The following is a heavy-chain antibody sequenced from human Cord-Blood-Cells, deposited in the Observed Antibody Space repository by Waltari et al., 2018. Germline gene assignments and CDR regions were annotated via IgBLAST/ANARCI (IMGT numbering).Heavy chain of an antibody. CDR2: IYQGGST. V-gene: IGHV3-53*01. CDR3: ARGYTAMD. Sequence: EVQLVESGGCLIQPGGSWRLCCAASGFTCSSNDMSWVRPAPGEGLVWVSVIYQGGSTYYADSVKGRFTISRDNSKNTLYLQMNSLRAEDTAVYYCARGYTAMDWGQGTLVTVSS. D-gene: IGHD5-18*01. J-gene: IGHJ4*02. CDR1: GFTCSSND.